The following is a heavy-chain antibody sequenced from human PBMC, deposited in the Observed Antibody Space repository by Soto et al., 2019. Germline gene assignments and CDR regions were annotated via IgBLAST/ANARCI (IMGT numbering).Heavy chain of an antibody. J-gene: IGHJ5*01. Sequence: ASETLSLTCNVSGVTFSPNYWSWIRQPPGKGLEWVGYIYYGGTTSYNPSLKSRVTISLETSKSQFSLRLTAVTAADTAVYYCARLGKYYQSLDTWGPGTLVTVSS. CDR1: GVTFSPNY. V-gene: IGHV4-59*08. CDR2: IYYGGTT. D-gene: IGHD2-2*01. CDR3: ARLGKYYQSLDT.